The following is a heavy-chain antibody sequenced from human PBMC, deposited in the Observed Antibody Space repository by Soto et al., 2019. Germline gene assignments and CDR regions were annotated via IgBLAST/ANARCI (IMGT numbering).Heavy chain of an antibody. Sequence: SVSDASMNWVRQAPGKGLEWVGRVKSKTDGATTDYGAPVKGRFTISRDDSKNTLYLQMNSLKTEDTAMYYCTTDVGDYWGQGTLVTVS. J-gene: IGHJ4*02. CDR3: TTDVGDY. D-gene: IGHD2-15*01. CDR1: SVSDAS. V-gene: IGHV3-15*07. CDR2: VKSKTDGATT.